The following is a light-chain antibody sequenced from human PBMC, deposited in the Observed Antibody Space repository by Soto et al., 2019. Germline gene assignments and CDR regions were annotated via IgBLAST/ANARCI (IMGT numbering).Light chain of an antibody. CDR3: QHLNSYPVT. V-gene: IGKV1-9*01. Sequence: DIQLTQSPSFLSASVGDRVTITCRASQGISSYLAWYQQKPGKAPKLLIYAASTLQSGVPSRFSGSGSGTEFTLTISSLQPEDLATYYCQHLNSYPVTFGQGTKLEIK. J-gene: IGKJ2*01. CDR1: QGISSY. CDR2: AAS.